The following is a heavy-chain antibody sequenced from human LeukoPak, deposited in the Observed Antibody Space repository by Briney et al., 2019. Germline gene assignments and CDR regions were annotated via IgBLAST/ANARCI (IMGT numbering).Heavy chain of an antibody. CDR3: AKDIGQSEYYYYGMDV. J-gene: IGHJ6*02. Sequence: GGSLRLSCAASGFTFDDYAMHWVRQAPGKGLEWVSGISWNSGSIGYADSVKGRFTISRDNAKNSLYLQMNSLRAEDTALYYCAKDIGQSEYYYYGMDVWGQGTTVTVSS. V-gene: IGHV3-9*01. CDR1: GFTFDDYA. CDR2: ISWNSGSI.